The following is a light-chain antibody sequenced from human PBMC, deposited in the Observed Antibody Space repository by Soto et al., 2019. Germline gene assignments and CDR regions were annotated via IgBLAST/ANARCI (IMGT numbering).Light chain of an antibody. Sequence: QSALTQPRSVSGSPGQSVTISCTGTSSDVCGYNYVSWYQQHPGKAPKLMIYDVSKRPSGVPDRFSGSKSGNTASLTISGLQAEVEADYYCCSYAGSYTYVFGTGTKLTVL. CDR1: SSDVCGYNY. V-gene: IGLV2-11*01. CDR3: CSYAGSYTYV. J-gene: IGLJ1*01. CDR2: DVS.